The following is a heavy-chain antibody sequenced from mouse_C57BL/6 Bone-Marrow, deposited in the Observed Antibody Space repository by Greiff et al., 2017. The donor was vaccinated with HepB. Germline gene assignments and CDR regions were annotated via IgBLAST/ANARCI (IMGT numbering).Heavy chain of an antibody. J-gene: IGHJ1*03. D-gene: IGHD1-1*01. V-gene: IGHV1-63*01. CDR2: IYPGGGYT. CDR3: ARAGITTVVADWYFDV. CDR1: GYTFTNYW. Sequence: VQLQQSGAELVRPGTSVKMSCKASGYTFTNYWIGWAKQRPGHGLEWIGDIYPGGGYTNYNEKFKGKATLTADKSSSTAYMQFSSLTSEDSAIYYGARAGITTVVADWYFDVWGTGTTVTVSS.